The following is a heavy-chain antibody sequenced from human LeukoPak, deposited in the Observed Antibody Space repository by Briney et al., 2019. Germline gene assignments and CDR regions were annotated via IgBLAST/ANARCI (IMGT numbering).Heavy chain of an antibody. V-gene: IGHV3-74*01. J-gene: IGHJ4*02. CDR1: GFTFSGHW. CDR3: AKSDYFDS. CDR2: IKSDGGST. Sequence: GGSLRLSCAASGFTFSGHWMHWVRQAPGKGLVWVSRIKSDGGSTSYADSVKDRFTISRDNAKNTLYLQMNSLRVEDTAVYYCAKSDYFDSWGQGTLVTVSS.